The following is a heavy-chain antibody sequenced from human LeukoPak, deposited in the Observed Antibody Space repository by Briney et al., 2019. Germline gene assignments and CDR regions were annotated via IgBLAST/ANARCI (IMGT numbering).Heavy chain of an antibody. CDR1: GFTSRRYD. CDR3: ARAAAETGAFRDNWFDP. D-gene: IGHD6-19*01. Sequence: SGGSLRLSCVASGFTSRRYDVHWVRQAPGKGLEWVAVIAYDGNNKIYADSVKGRFTISRDNSKNTLYLQMNSLRAEDTAVYYCARAAAETGAFRDNWFDPWGQGTLVTVSS. J-gene: IGHJ5*02. CDR2: IAYDGNNK. V-gene: IGHV3-30-3*01.